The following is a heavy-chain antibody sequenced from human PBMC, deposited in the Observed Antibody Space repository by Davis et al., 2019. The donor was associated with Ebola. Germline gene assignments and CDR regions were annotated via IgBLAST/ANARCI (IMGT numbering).Heavy chain of an antibody. D-gene: IGHD3-22*01. J-gene: IGHJ4*02. Sequence: GGSLRLSCAASGFTFDDYAMHWVRQAPGKGLEWVSGISWNSGSIGYADSVKGRFTISRDNAKNSLYLQMNSLRAEDTAVYYCARSITMIVVVILDYWGQGTLVTVSS. V-gene: IGHV3-9*01. CDR3: ARSITMIVVVILDY. CDR1: GFTFDDYA. CDR2: ISWNSGSI.